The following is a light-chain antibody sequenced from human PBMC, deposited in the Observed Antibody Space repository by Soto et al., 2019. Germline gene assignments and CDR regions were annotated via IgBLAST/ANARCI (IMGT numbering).Light chain of an antibody. V-gene: IGKV1-12*01. CDR3: QQANSFPIT. Sequence: DIQMTQSPSYVSASVGDSVTLTCRASQGVSDWVAWYQQKPGEAPKLLIYGSSSLLSGAPSRFSGTRSGTDFTLTISSLQPDEFATYFCQQANSFPITFGNGKRLEIK. J-gene: IGKJ5*01. CDR2: GSS. CDR1: QGVSDW.